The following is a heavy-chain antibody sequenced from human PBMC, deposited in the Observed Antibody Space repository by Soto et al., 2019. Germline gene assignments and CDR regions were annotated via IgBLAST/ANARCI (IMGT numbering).Heavy chain of an antibody. D-gene: IGHD6-13*01. V-gene: IGHV3-74*01. CDR1: RFTFSSFW. CDR2: INSDGSST. Sequence: EVQLVESGGGLVQPGGSLRLSCAASRFTFSSFWFHWVRQAPGKGLVWVSHINSDGSSTSYADSVKGRFTISRDNAKNTLDLQRNSLRAEDTAVYYCARATSSSSQTFLFDPWGQGTLVTVSS. CDR3: ARATSSSSQTFLFDP. J-gene: IGHJ5*02.